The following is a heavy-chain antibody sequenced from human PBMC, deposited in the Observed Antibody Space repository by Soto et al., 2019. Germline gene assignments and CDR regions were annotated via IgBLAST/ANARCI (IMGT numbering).Heavy chain of an antibody. CDR1: GYTFTRND. CDR3: ARVPLRTNWVDP. D-gene: IGHD1-1*01. V-gene: IGHV1-8*01. J-gene: IGHJ5*02. Sequence: QVQLVQSGAEVKKPWASVKVSCKASGYTFTRNDINWVRQATGQGLEWMGWMDPNSGNTGYAQKFQGRVTMTRNTSISTAYMELSSLRSADTAVYYCARVPLRTNWVDPWGQGTRVTVSS. CDR2: MDPNSGNT.